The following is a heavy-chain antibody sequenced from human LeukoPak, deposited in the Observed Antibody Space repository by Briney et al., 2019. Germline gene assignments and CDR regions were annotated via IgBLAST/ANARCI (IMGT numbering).Heavy chain of an antibody. CDR1: GFTFSSYA. Sequence: GGSLRLSCAASGFTFSSYAMSWVRQAPGKGLEWVSTISGSGGSTYYAGSVKGRFTISRDNSKNTLYLQMNSLRAEDTAVYYCASASDYIQEAGAFDIWGQGTMVTVSS. CDR2: ISGSGGST. J-gene: IGHJ3*02. D-gene: IGHD4-11*01. V-gene: IGHV3-23*01. CDR3: ASASDYIQEAGAFDI.